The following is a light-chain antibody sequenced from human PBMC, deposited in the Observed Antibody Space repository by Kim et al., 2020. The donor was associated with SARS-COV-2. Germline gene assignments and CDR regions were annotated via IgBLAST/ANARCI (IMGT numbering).Light chain of an antibody. CDR1: QTINDNY. CDR2: GAS. J-gene: IGKJ1*01. V-gene: IGKV3-20*01. Sequence: EIVLTQSPVTLSLSPGERATLSCRASQTINDNYLAWYQQKPGQAPRLLISGASSRETGIPDRFSGSGSGTDFTLTISRLEPEDCAVYYCQQYGSSPETFGQGTKVDIK. CDR3: QQYGSSPET.